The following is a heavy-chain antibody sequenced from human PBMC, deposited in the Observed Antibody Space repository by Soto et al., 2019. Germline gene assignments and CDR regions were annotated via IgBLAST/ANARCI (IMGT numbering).Heavy chain of an antibody. Sequence: QVQLVQSGAEVKKPGSSVKVSCKASGGTFSSYAISWVRQAPGQGLEWVGGIIPIFGTANYAQKFQGRVTITADESTSTAYMELSSLRSEDTAVYYCARDSDDIVLVPAAYGDYYYGMDVWGQGTTVTVSS. CDR1: GGTFSSYA. D-gene: IGHD2-2*01. CDR2: IIPIFGTA. CDR3: ARDSDDIVLVPAAYGDYYYGMDV. V-gene: IGHV1-69*12. J-gene: IGHJ6*02.